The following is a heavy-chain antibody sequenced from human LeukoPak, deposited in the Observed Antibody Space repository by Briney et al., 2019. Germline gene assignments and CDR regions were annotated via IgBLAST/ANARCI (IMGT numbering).Heavy chain of an antibody. CDR1: GFTFSSYS. J-gene: IGHJ4*02. CDR3: ARERFYGDHFDY. D-gene: IGHD4-17*01. CDR2: ISSGATTI. Sequence: GGSLRLSCAASGFTFSSYSMNWVRQAPGKGLEWVSYISSGATTIYYADSVKGRFTISRDNAKDSLSLQMNSLRAEDTAVYYCARERFYGDHFDYWGQGTLVIVSS. V-gene: IGHV3-48*01.